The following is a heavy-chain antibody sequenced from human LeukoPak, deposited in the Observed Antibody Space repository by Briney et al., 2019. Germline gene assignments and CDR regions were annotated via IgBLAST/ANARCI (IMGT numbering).Heavy chain of an antibody. CDR2: IYYSGST. Sequence: PSETLSLTCTVSGGSISSYYWSWIRQPPGKGLEWIGYIYYSGSTNYNPSLKSRVTISVDTSKNQFSLKLSSVTAADTAVYYCARALDSSSSSGWFDPWGQGTLVTVSP. J-gene: IGHJ5*02. CDR1: GGSISSYY. CDR3: ARALDSSSSSGWFDP. V-gene: IGHV4-59*12. D-gene: IGHD6-6*01.